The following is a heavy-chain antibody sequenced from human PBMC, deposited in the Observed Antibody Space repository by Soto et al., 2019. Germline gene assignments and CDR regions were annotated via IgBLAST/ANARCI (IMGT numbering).Heavy chain of an antibody. V-gene: IGHV4-31*03. D-gene: IGHD2-2*01. Sequence: SETLSLTCTVSGGSISSGGYCWSWIRQHPGKGLAWIGYIYYSGSTYYNPSLKSRVTISVDTSKNQFSLKLSSVTAADTAVYYCARYCSSTSCQMSTKYYYYMDVWGKGTTVTVSS. CDR1: GGSISSGGYC. J-gene: IGHJ6*03. CDR3: ARYCSSTSCQMSTKYYYYMDV. CDR2: IYYSGST.